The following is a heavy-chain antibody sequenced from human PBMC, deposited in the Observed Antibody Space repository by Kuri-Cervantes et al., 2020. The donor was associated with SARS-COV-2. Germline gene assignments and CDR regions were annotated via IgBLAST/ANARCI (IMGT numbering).Heavy chain of an antibody. CDR3: VRVRYTYGYALDY. Sequence: GGSLRLSCAASGFTFSDYYMTWIRQAPGKGLEWVSYISSRSASTNYADSVRGRFTISRADAQNSLYLQMNSLRVEDTAVYFCVRVRYTYGYALDYWGRGTLVTVSS. J-gene: IGHJ4*02. V-gene: IGHV3-11*06. D-gene: IGHD5-18*01. CDR1: GFTFSDYY. CDR2: ISSRSAST.